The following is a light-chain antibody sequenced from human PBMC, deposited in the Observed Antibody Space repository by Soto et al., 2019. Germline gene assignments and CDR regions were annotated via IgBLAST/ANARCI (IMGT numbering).Light chain of an antibody. CDR2: AAS. V-gene: IGKV1-5*01. CDR3: QHYNSYPLT. Sequence: DIQVTQSPSTLSASVGDRVTITCRASHSISSWLAWYQQKPGKAPNLLIYAASTLESGIPSRFSGSGSGTEFTLTISSLQPDDFATYYCQHYNSYPLTFGGGTKVDIK. CDR1: HSISSW. J-gene: IGKJ4*01.